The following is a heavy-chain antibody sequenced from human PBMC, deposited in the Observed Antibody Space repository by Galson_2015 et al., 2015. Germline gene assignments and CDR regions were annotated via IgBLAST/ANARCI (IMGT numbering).Heavy chain of an antibody. CDR1: GFTFSSYA. J-gene: IGHJ6*02. Sequence: SLRLSCAASGFTFSSYAMHWVRQAPGKGLEWVAVISYDGSNKYYADSVKGRFTISRDNPKNTLYLQMNSLRAEDTAVYYCARDVSRRYSGSYFYYYGMDVWGQGTTVTVSS. V-gene: IGHV3-30-3*01. D-gene: IGHD1-26*01. CDR3: ARDVSRRYSGSYFYYYGMDV. CDR2: ISYDGSNK.